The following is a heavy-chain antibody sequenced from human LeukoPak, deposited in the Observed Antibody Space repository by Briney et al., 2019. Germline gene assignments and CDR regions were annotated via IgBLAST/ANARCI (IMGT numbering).Heavy chain of an antibody. D-gene: IGHD2-2*01. CDR1: GGTFSSYT. J-gene: IGHJ3*02. CDR2: IIPILGIA. V-gene: IGHV1-69*02. CDR3: ARAKPYCSSTSCYEYHEAFDI. Sequence: GFSVKVSSKPSGGTFSSYTISGVRQAPGQGLEWMGRIIPILGIANYAQKLQGRVTIDAAKYTSTAYMELSSLRPEDTAVYYCARAKPYCSSTSCYEYHEAFDIWGQGTMVTVSS.